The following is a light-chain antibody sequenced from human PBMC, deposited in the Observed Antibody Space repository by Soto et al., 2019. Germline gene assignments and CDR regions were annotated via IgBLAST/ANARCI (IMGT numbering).Light chain of an antibody. CDR3: QSYDSSNVV. J-gene: IGLJ2*01. CDR1: SGSIASNY. V-gene: IGLV6-57*02. Sequence: LTQPHSVSESPGETVTISCTGSSGSIASNYVQWYQQRPGSAPTTVIYEDNQRPSGVPDRFSGSIDSSPNSASLTISGLKTEDEADYYCQSYDSSNVVFGGGTKLTVL. CDR2: EDN.